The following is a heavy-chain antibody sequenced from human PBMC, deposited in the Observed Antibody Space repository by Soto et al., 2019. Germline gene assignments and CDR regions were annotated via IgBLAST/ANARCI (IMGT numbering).Heavy chain of an antibody. V-gene: IGHV1-18*01. CDR3: AVNPLDYADPGCYY. CDR1: GYTFTSYG. CDR2: ISAYNGNT. Sequence: GASVKVSCKASGYTFTSYGISWVRQAPGQGLEWMGWISAYNGNTNYAQKLQGRVTMTTDASTSTAYMELRSLRSDDTAVYYCAVNPLDYADPGCYYWGQGTLVTVSS. J-gene: IGHJ4*02. D-gene: IGHD4-17*01.